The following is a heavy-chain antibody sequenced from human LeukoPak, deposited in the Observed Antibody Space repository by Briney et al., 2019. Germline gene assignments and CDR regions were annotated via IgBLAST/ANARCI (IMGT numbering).Heavy chain of an antibody. V-gene: IGHV1-3*01. CDR2: FNAGNGNT. D-gene: IGHD3-10*01. J-gene: IGHJ4*02. CDR1: GYTFTSYA. Sequence: ASVKVSCKASGYTFTSYAMHWVRQAPGQRLEWMGWFNAGNGNTKYSQKFQGRVTITRDTSASTAYMELSSLRSEDTAVYYCARRPLLWFGESPRYFDYWGQGTLVTVSS. CDR3: ARRPLLWFGESPRYFDY.